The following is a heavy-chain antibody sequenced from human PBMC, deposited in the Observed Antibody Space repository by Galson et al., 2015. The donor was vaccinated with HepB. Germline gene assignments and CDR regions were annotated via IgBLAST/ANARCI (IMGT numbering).Heavy chain of an antibody. D-gene: IGHD1-20*01. J-gene: IGHJ3*02. CDR1: GFAFSTYA. CDR2: ISYDGSSK. V-gene: IGHV3-30-3*01. Sequence: SLRLSSAASGFAFSTYAMHWVRQAPGKGLEWVTGISYDGSSKYYADSVTGRFTISRDDSQKTLYLQMKSLRAEDTAAYYCVRCNNWNDHDDAFDIWGQGTMVTVSS. CDR3: VRCNNWNDHDDAFDI.